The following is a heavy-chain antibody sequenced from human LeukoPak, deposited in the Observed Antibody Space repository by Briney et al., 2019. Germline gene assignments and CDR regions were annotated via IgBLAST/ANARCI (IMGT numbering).Heavy chain of an antibody. Sequence: ASVNVSCKASGYTFSSYAMHWVRQAPGQRLEWMGWINAGNGNTKYSQKFQGRVTITRDTSASTAYMELSSLRSEDTAVYYCARVLSGSYSRGPFDYWGQGTLVTVSS. CDR2: INAGNGNT. J-gene: IGHJ4*02. D-gene: IGHD1-26*01. CDR3: ARVLSGSYSRGPFDY. CDR1: GYTFSSYA. V-gene: IGHV1-3*01.